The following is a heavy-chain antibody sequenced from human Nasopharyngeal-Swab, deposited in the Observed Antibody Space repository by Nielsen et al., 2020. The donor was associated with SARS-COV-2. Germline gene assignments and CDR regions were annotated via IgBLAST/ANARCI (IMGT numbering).Heavy chain of an antibody. J-gene: IGHJ5*02. CDR3: ARDTGYCSSTSCYDWFDP. V-gene: IGHV3-20*01. D-gene: IGHD2-2*01. CDR2: INWNGGST. Sequence: GGSLRLSCAASGFTIADYGMSWVRQAPAKGLEWVSGINWNGGSTGYADSVKGRFTISRDNAKNSLYLQMNSLRAEDTALYHCARDTGYCSSTSCYDWFDPWGQGTLVTVSS. CDR1: GFTIADYG.